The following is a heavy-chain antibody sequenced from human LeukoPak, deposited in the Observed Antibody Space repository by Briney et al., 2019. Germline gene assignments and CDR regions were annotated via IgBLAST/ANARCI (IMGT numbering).Heavy chain of an antibody. V-gene: IGHV1-2*02. D-gene: IGHD6-25*01. CDR2: MNPNSGGT. J-gene: IGHJ5*02. CDR1: GYIFTDHY. CDR3: ARDSPSGWA. Sequence: ASVKVSCKASGYIFTDHYIHWVRQAPGQGLEWMGWMNPNSGGTKYAQKSQGRVTMTRDTSISTAYMELRRLRSDDTAVYYCARDSPSGWAWGQGTLVTVSS.